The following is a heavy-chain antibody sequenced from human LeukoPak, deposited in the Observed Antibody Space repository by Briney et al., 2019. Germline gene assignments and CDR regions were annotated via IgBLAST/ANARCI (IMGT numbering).Heavy chain of an antibody. CDR2: INHSRST. D-gene: IGHD1-26*01. CDR3: ASATIVGAPDAFDI. CDR1: GGSFSGYY. V-gene: IGHV4-34*01. J-gene: IGHJ3*02. Sequence: SETLSLTCDVYGGSFSGYYWSWIRQPPGKGLEWIGEINHSRSTNYNPSLKSRITISVDTSKNQFSLKLNSVTAADTAVYYCASATIVGAPDAFDIWGQGTMVTVSS.